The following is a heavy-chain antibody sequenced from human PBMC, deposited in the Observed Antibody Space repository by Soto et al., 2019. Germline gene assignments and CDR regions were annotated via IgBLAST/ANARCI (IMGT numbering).Heavy chain of an antibody. D-gene: IGHD3-22*01. CDR2: FDPEDGET. Sequence: QVQLVQSGAEVKKPGASVKVSCKVSGYTLTELSMHWVRQAPGKGLEWMGGFDPEDGETIYAQKFQGRVTMTEDTSTDTAYMELSSLRSEDTAVYYCATGVLYYESSGYIQNYYYGMDVWGQGTTVTVSS. V-gene: IGHV1-24*01. CDR3: ATGVLYYESSGYIQNYYYGMDV. CDR1: GYTLTELS. J-gene: IGHJ6*02.